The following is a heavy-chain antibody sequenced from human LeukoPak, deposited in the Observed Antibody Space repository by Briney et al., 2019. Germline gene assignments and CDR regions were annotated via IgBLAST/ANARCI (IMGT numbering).Heavy chain of an antibody. CDR1: GYTFTSYY. D-gene: IGHD2-2*01. V-gene: IGHV1-46*01. CDR3: ARVLGYCSSTSCYGGVYYGMDV. J-gene: IGHJ6*04. CDR2: INPSGGST. Sequence: ASVKVSCEASGYTFTSYYMHWVRQAPGQGLEWMGIINPSGGSTSYAQKFQGRVTMTRDTSTSTVYMELSSLRSEDTAVYYCARVLGYCSSTSCYGGVYYGMDVWGKGTTVTVSS.